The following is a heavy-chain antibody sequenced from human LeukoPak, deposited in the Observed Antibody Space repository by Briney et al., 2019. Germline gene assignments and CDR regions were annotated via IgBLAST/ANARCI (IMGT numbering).Heavy chain of an antibody. J-gene: IGHJ4*02. V-gene: IGHV4-34*01. CDR2: INHSGST. Sequence: SETLSLTCAVYGGSFSGYYWSWIRQPPGKGLEWIGEINHSGSTSYNPSLKSRVTISVDTSKNQFSLKLSSVTAADTAVYYCARGGESSNFDYWGQGTLVTVSS. CDR1: GGSFSGYY. CDR3: ARGGESSNFDY. D-gene: IGHD3-16*01.